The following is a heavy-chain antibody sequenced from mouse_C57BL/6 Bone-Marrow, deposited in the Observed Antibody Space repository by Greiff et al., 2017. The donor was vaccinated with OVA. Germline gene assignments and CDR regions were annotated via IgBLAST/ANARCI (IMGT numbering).Heavy chain of an antibody. D-gene: IGHD1-1*01. CDR3: ASEIYYGSSYDY. CDR1: GYTFTDYY. V-gene: IGHV1-26*01. Sequence: EVQLQQSGPELVKPGASVKISCKASGYTFTDYYMNWVKQSHGKSLEWIGDINPNNGGTRYNQKFKGKATLTVDKSSSTAYMELRSLTSEDSAVYDGASEIYYGSSYDYWGQGTTLTVSS. CDR2: INPNNGGT. J-gene: IGHJ2*01.